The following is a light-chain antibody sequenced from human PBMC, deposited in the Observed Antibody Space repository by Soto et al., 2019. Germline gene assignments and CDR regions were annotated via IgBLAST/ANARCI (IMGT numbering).Light chain of an antibody. CDR1: QSININ. V-gene: IGKV3-15*01. Sequence: EIGMTQSPGTLSVSPGETVTLACRASQSININLAWYQQKPGQAPRFLIYGASTRATGLPARFSGSGSDTEFTLIISSLQSEDYAVYYCQQYDNWPITFGQGTRLEIK. J-gene: IGKJ5*01. CDR2: GAS. CDR3: QQYDNWPIT.